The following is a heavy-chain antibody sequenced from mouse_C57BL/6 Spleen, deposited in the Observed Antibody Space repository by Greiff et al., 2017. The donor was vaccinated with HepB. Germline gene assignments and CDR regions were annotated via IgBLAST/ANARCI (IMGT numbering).Heavy chain of an antibody. CDR1: GFTFSSYA. D-gene: IGHD3-2*02. CDR3: TRDSSGYPFDY. Sequence: DVMLVESGEGLVKPGGSLKLSCAASGFTFSSYAMSWVRQTPEKRLEWVAYISSGGDYIYYADTVKGRFTISRDNARNTLYLQMSSLKSEDTAMYYCTRDSSGYPFDYWGQGTTLTVSS. CDR2: ISSGGDYI. V-gene: IGHV5-9-1*02. J-gene: IGHJ2*01.